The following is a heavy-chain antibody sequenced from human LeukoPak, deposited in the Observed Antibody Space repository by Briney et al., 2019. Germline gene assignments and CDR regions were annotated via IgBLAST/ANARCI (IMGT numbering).Heavy chain of an antibody. V-gene: IGHV3-11*01. CDR3: AHSSSWYWNDH. CDR1: GFTFSDYY. Sequence: GGSLRLSCAASGFTFSDYYMSWIRQAPGKGLEWVSYISSSGSTIYYADSVKGRFTISRDNAKNSLYLQMNNLRAEDTAVYYCAHSSSWYWNDHWGQGTLVTVS. CDR2: ISSSGSTI. J-gene: IGHJ5*02. D-gene: IGHD6-13*01.